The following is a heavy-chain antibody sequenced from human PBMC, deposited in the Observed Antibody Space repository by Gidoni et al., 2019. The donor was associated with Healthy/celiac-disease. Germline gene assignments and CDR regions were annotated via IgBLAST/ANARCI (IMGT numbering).Heavy chain of an antibody. J-gene: IGHJ4*02. D-gene: IGHD5-12*01. CDR3: AKDLGLRIFDY. CDR2: ISYDGSNK. V-gene: IGHV3-30*18. Sequence: QVQLVESGGGVVQPGRSLRLSCAASGFTFSSYGMHWVRQAPGKGLEWVAVISYDGSNKYYADSVKGRFTISRDNSKNTLYLQMNSLRAEDTAVYYCAKDLGLRIFDYWGQGTLVTVSS. CDR1: GFTFSSYG.